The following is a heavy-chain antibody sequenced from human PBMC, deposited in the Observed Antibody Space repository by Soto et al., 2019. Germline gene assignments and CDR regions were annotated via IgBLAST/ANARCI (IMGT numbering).Heavy chain of an antibody. CDR3: ARVPVTTSWYFDL. J-gene: IGHJ2*01. V-gene: IGHV4-4*02. CDR1: SGSISSSNW. D-gene: IGHD4-17*01. Sequence: QVQLQESGPGLVKPSGTLSLTCAVSSGSISSSNWWSWVRQPPGKGLEWIGEIYHSGSTNYNPSLTSRATISVDKSKNQFSLKLSSVTAADTAVYYCARVPVTTSWYFDLWGRGTLVTVSS. CDR2: IYHSGST.